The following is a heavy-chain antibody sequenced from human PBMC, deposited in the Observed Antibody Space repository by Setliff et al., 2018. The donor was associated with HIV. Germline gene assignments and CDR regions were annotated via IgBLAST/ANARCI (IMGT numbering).Heavy chain of an antibody. CDR2: ISAYTGNT. CDR3: ARDFYPSGSYYDPLAF. D-gene: IGHD3-10*01. Sequence: GASVKVSCKTSGFSFSTYGFAWVRQTPGQGLEYVEWISAYTGNTRIAQKFQDRITITTDRATNIVYMELRDLTFDDTAVYYCARDFYPSGSYYDPLAFWGQGTVVTVSS. CDR1: GFSFSTYG. V-gene: IGHV1-18*01. J-gene: IGHJ4*02.